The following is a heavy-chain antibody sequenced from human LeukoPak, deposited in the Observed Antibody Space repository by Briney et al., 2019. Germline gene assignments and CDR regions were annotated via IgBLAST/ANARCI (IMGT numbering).Heavy chain of an antibody. J-gene: IGHJ6*03. CDR2: IYPADSDT. V-gene: IGHV5-51*01. D-gene: IGHD6-13*01. CDR3: ARAVQQLVSLGGYYYYMDV. Sequence: KPGESLKISSKDSGYSFTTYWIGWVRQMPGKGLEWMGIIYPADSDTRYSPSFQGQVTISADKSINTAYLQWSSLKASDTAMYYCARAVQQLVSLGGYYYYMDVWGKGTTVTVSS. CDR1: GYSFTTYW.